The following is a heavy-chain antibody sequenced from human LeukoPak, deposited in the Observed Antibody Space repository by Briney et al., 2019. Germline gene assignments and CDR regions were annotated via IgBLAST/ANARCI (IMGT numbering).Heavy chain of an antibody. Sequence: PSETLSLTCTVSGGSISSYYWSWIRQPPGKGLEWIGYIYYSGSTNYNPSLKSRVTISEDTSKNQFSLKLSSVTAADTAVYYCARGRLYYDSSGYPHFDYWGQGTLVTVSS. V-gene: IGHV4-59*01. CDR2: IYYSGST. CDR3: ARGRLYYDSSGYPHFDY. J-gene: IGHJ4*02. D-gene: IGHD3-22*01. CDR1: GGSISSYY.